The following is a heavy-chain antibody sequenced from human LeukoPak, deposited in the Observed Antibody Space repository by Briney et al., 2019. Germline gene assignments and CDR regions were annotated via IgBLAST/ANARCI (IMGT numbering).Heavy chain of an antibody. CDR3: ARNTYYYDSSGYSDYYYYGMDV. Sequence: ASVRVSCKVSGYAFTGYYLHWVRQAPGQGLEWMGWINPNSGGTNYAQKFQGRVTMTRDTSISTAYMELSRLRSDDTAVYYCARNTYYYDSSGYSDYYYYGMDVWGQGTTVTVSS. V-gene: IGHV1-2*02. CDR1: GYAFTGYY. D-gene: IGHD3-22*01. CDR2: INPNSGGT. J-gene: IGHJ6*02.